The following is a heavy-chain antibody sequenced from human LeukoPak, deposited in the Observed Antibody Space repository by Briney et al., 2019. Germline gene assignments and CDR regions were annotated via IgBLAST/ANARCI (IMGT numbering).Heavy chain of an antibody. V-gene: IGHV4-59*01. Sequence: SETLSLTCTVSGGSISSYYWSWIRQPPGKGLEWIGYIYYSGSTNYNPSLKSRVTISVDTSKNQFSLKLSSVTAADTAVYYCARQQLAYFDYWGQGTLVTVSS. CDR1: GGSISSYY. J-gene: IGHJ4*02. CDR2: IYYSGST. D-gene: IGHD6-13*01. CDR3: ARQQLAYFDY.